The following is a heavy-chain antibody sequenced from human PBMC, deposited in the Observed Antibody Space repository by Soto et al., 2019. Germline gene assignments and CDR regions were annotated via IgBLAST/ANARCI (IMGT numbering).Heavy chain of an antibody. CDR3: ARGPKDVDSVDY. CDR2: INHGST. Sequence: QVQLLQWGAGLLKPSETLSLTCVVYGESFSAYHWSWIRQPPGKGLEWIAEINHGSTNYNPSLKNXXTISEDTAGKQISLKRRSVTAADTAVYYCARGPKDVDSVDYWGQGTLVTVSS. J-gene: IGHJ4*02. CDR1: GESFSAYH. D-gene: IGHD3-9*01. V-gene: IGHV4-34*01.